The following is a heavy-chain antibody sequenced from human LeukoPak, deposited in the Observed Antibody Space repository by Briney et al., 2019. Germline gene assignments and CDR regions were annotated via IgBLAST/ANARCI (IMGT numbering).Heavy chain of an antibody. CDR2: IYTSGST. Sequence: SETLSLTCTVSGGSISNDYWSWIRQAAGKELEWIGRIYTSGSTNYNPSLKSRVTISLDKSKKQFSLNLNSVTAADTGVYYCARGREQLASFDYWGQGTLVTVSS. CDR1: GGSISNDY. CDR3: ARGREQLASFDY. J-gene: IGHJ4*02. V-gene: IGHV4-4*07. D-gene: IGHD6-6*01.